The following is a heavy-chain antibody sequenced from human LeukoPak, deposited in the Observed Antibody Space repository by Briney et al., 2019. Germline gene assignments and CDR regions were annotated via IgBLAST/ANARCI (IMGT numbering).Heavy chain of an antibody. Sequence: SQTLSLTCTVSGGSISSGDYYWSWIRQPPGKGLEWIGYIYYSGSTYYNPSLKSRVTISVDTSKNQFSLKLSSVTAADTAVYYCARKVVRGVICWFDAWGQGTLVTVSS. D-gene: IGHD3-10*01. V-gene: IGHV4-30-4*01. CDR2: IYYSGST. CDR1: GGSISSGDYY. J-gene: IGHJ5*02. CDR3: ARKVVRGVICWFDA.